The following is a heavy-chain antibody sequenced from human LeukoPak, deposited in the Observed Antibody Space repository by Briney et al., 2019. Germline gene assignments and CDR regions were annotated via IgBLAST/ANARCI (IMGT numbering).Heavy chain of an antibody. V-gene: IGHV4-39*07. D-gene: IGHD3-10*01. CDR1: GGSISTSSYY. J-gene: IGHJ5*02. CDR3: ARDREYYGSGSQGWFDP. Sequence: SETLSLTCTVSGGSISTSSYYWGWVRQPPGKGLEWIGNIFYSGSTYYSPSLKSRVTISVDTSKNQFSLKLSSVTAADTAVYYCARDREYYGSGSQGWFDPWGQGTLVTVSS. CDR2: IFYSGST.